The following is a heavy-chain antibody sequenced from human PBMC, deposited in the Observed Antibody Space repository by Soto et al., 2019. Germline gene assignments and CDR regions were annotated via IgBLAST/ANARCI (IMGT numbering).Heavy chain of an antibody. V-gene: IGHV3-48*02. CDR1: GFTFSSYS. D-gene: IGHD3-22*01. Sequence: EVQLVESGGGLVQPGGSLRLSCAASGFTFSSYSMNWVRQAPGKGMEWVSYISSSSSTIYYADSVKGRFTISRDNAKNSLYLQMNSLRDEDTAVYYCARDPLPPHVPVYDSSGYYYVYWGQGTLVTVSS. CDR2: ISSSSSTI. CDR3: ARDPLPPHVPVYDSSGYYYVY. J-gene: IGHJ4*02.